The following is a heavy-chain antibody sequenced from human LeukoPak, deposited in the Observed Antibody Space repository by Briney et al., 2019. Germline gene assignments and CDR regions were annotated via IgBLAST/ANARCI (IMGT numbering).Heavy chain of an antibody. CDR2: ISYDGSNK. CDR1: GFTFSSYG. D-gene: IGHD4-23*01. CDR3: ARDIYGGNLGYFDY. V-gene: IGHV3-30*19. J-gene: IGHJ4*02. Sequence: GGSLRLSCAASGFTFSSYGMHWVRQAPGKGLEWVAVISYDGSNKYYADSVKGRFTISRDNSKNTLYLQMNSLRAEDTAVYYCARDIYGGNLGYFDYWGQGTLVTVSS.